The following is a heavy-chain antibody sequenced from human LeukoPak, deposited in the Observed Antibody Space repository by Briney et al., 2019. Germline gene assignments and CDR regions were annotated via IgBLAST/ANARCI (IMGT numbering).Heavy chain of an antibody. V-gene: IGHV4-59*08. CDR2: IYYSGST. CDR3: ARRPEDAPFDY. J-gene: IGHJ4*02. Sequence: SETLSLTCTVSGGSISSYYWSWIRQPPGKGLEWIGYIYYSGSTNYNPSLKSRVTISVDTSKNQFSLKLSSVTAADTAVYYCARRPEDAPFDYWGQGTLVTVSS. D-gene: IGHD2-15*01. CDR1: GGSISSYY.